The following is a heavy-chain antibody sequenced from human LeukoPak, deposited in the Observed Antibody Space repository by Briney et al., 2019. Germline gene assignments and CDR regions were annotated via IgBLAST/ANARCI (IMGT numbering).Heavy chain of an antibody. CDR1: GFTFSSYA. CDR3: AKDPHYYGSGSFDY. Sequence: GGSLRLSCAASGFTFSSYAMSWVRQAPGKGLEWVSAISGSGGNTYYADSVKGRFTISRDNSKNTLYLQMNSLRAEDTAVYYCAKDPHYYGSGSFDYWGQGTLVTVSS. V-gene: IGHV3-23*01. J-gene: IGHJ4*02. CDR2: ISGSGGNT. D-gene: IGHD3-10*01.